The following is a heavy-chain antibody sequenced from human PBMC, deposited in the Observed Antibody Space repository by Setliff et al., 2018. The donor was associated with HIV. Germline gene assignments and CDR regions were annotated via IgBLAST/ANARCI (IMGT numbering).Heavy chain of an antibody. D-gene: IGHD1-26*01. CDR1: GFIFENHA. CDR3: ARVVLWASSGGSTHYIDV. V-gene: IGHV3-33*01. CDR2: LRQDVNKD. Sequence: PGGSLRLSCVVSGFIFENHAMHWVRRAPGKGLEWLTLLRQDVNKDYYGDSVKGRFTITRDNSKKTLYLYMDSLRAEDAAVYYCARVVLWASSGGSTHYIDVWGKGTTVTVSS. J-gene: IGHJ6*03.